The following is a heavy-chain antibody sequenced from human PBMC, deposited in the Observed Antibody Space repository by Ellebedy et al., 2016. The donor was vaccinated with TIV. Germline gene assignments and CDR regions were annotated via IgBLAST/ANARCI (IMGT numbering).Heavy chain of an antibody. Sequence: SGPTLVKPTQTLTLTCSFSGFSLTTRGEGVGWFRQPPGKALEWLGLIYWDDDKRYSPSLKSRLTITKDTSENQVVLTMTNMHPVDTGTFFCAHVANNWYLTWFDPWGQGALVTVSS. D-gene: IGHD1-1*01. CDR1: GFSLTTRGEG. V-gene: IGHV2-5*02. CDR2: IYWDDDK. J-gene: IGHJ5*02. CDR3: AHVANNWYLTWFDP.